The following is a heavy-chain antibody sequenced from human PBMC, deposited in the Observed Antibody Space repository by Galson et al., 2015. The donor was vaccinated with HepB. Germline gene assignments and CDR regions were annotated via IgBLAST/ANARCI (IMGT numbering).Heavy chain of an antibody. J-gene: IGHJ6*02. CDR3: AREREDIVVRETYGMDV. V-gene: IGHV1-69*06. D-gene: IGHD2-2*01. CDR1: GGTFSSYA. Sequence: SVKVSCKASGGTFSSYAISWVRQAPGQGLEWMGEIIPIFGTANYAQKFQGRVMITADKSTSTAYMELSSLRSEDTAVYYCAREREDIVVRETYGMDVWGQGTTVTVSS. CDR2: IIPIFGTA.